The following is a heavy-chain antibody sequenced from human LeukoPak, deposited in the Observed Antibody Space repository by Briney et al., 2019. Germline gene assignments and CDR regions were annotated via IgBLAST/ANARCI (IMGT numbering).Heavy chain of an antibody. CDR1: GGSISSYY. J-gene: IGHJ4*02. Sequence: KPSETLSLTCTVSGGSISSYYWSWIRQPPGKGLEWIGYIYYSGSTNYNPSLKSRVTISVDTSKNQFSLKLSSVTAADTAVYYCARARSYSNYYFDYWGQGTLVTVSS. D-gene: IGHD4-11*01. CDR3: ARARSYSNYYFDY. CDR2: IYYSGST. V-gene: IGHV4-59*01.